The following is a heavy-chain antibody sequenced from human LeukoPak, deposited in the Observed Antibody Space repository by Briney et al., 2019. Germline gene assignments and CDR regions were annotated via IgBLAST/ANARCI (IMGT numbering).Heavy chain of an antibody. CDR2: INSDASST. D-gene: IGHD6-19*01. CDR3: ARVFGQWLVSFDI. Sequence: GGSLRLSCAASGFTFNRYWMHWVRQAPGKGLVWVSRINSDASSTNYVDSVKGRFTISRDNAKNTLYLQMNSLRAEDTAVYYCARVFGQWLVSFDIWGQGTMVTVSS. J-gene: IGHJ3*02. CDR1: GFTFNRYW. V-gene: IGHV3-74*01.